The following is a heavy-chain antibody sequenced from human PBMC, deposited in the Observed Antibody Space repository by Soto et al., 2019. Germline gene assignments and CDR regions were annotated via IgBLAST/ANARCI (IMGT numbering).Heavy chain of an antibody. Sequence: SVKVSCKASGGTFSSYAISWVRQAPRQGLEWMGGIIPIFGTANYAQKFQGRVTITADKSTSTAYMELNSLRAEDTAVYYCARGYSGYDNAIDYWGQGTLVTVSS. CDR3: ARGYSGYDNAIDY. CDR1: GGTFSSYA. CDR2: IIPIFGTA. J-gene: IGHJ4*02. D-gene: IGHD5-12*01. V-gene: IGHV1-69*06.